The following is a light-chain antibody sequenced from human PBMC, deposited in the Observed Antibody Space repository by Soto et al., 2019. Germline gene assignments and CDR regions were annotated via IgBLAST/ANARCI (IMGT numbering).Light chain of an antibody. CDR2: AAS. CDR3: QKYSSVPV. V-gene: IGKV1-27*01. CDR1: QGIRNF. J-gene: IGKJ3*01. Sequence: DIQMTQSPTSLSASVGDRVTITCQASQGIRNFVAWYQQKPGKAPKLLIYAASTLQSGVPSRFSGSGSGTDVTLTINSLQPEDVATYSCQKYSSVPVFGPGTKVAIK.